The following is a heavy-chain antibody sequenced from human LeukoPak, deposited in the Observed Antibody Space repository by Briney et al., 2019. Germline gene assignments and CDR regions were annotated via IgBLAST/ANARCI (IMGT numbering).Heavy chain of an antibody. CDR3: AKDMKTLGGSGSYEFDY. CDR2: IYSGGST. V-gene: IGHV3-53*05. Sequence: GGSLRLSCAASGFTVSSNCMSWVRQAPGKGLEWVSVIYSGGSTYYADSVKGRFTISRDNAKNSLYLQMNSLRAEDTALYYCAKDMKTLGGSGSYEFDYWGQGTLVTVSS. D-gene: IGHD3-10*01. J-gene: IGHJ4*02. CDR1: GFTVSSNC.